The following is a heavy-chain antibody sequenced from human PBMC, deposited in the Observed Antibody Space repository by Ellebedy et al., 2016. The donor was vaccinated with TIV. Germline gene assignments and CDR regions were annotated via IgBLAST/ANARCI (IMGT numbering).Heavy chain of an antibody. Sequence: GGSLRLXXAASGVTVSNNYMTWVRRAPGKGLELLSLTYSGGSTYYADSVKGRFTISRDNSKNTVYLQMNSLRAEDTAVYYCARASWTDYYDSSGYLLGAFDIWGQGTMVTVSS. CDR3: ARASWTDYYDSSGYLLGAFDI. J-gene: IGHJ3*02. CDR1: GVTVSNNY. V-gene: IGHV3-53*01. D-gene: IGHD3-22*01. CDR2: TYSGGST.